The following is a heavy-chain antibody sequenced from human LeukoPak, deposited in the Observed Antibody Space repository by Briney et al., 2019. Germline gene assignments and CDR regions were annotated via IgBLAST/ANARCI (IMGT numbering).Heavy chain of an antibody. CDR3: AREDMWAFDI. D-gene: IGHD2-15*01. V-gene: IGHV3-7*01. J-gene: IGHJ3*02. CDR1: GFTFSNYW. CDR2: IKPDGSEK. Sequence: GGSLRLSCAASGFTFSNYWMSWVRQAPGKGLEWVASIKPDGSEKYYVDSVKGRFIISRDNAKNSLYLQMNSLRAEDTAVYYCAREDMWAFDIWGQGTMVTVSS.